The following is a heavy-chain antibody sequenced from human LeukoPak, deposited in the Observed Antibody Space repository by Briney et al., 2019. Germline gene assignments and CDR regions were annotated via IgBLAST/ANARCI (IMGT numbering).Heavy chain of an antibody. CDR1: GFTFSSYA. CDR3: ARDGLEMAPLYYFDY. V-gene: IGHV3-30*04. D-gene: IGHD5-24*01. CDR2: ISYDGSNK. Sequence: GWSLRLSCAASGFTFSSYAMHWVRQAPGKGLEWVAVISYDGSNKYYADSVKGRFTISRDNTKNTLYLQMNSLRAEDTAVYYCARDGLEMAPLYYFDYWGQGTLVTVSS. J-gene: IGHJ4*02.